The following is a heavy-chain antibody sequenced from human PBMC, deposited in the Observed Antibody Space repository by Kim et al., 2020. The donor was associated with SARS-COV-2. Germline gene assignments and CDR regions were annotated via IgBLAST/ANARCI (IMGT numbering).Heavy chain of an antibody. V-gene: IGHV5-51*01. Sequence: RYSPSFQGQVTISADKSISTAYLQWSSLKASDTAMYYCVRQIYYYDDSIYYWGQGTLVTVSS. CDR3: VRQIYYYDDSIYY. D-gene: IGHD3-22*01. J-gene: IGHJ4*02.